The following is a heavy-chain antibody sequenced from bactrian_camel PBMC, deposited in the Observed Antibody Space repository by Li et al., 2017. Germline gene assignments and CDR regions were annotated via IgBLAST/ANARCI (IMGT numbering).Heavy chain of an antibody. D-gene: IGHD7*01. Sequence: VQLVESGGGSVQAGGSLTLSCVASGSTYSSNCVGWFRQAPGNEREEVATIYTGGGSTSYADSVKGRFTVSRDNANNLLYLQLNSLKTEDTAMYYCAKDWWSGMDYWGKGTQVTVS. V-gene: IGHV3S1*01. CDR1: GSTYSSNC. CDR2: IYTGGGST. J-gene: IGHJ7*01.